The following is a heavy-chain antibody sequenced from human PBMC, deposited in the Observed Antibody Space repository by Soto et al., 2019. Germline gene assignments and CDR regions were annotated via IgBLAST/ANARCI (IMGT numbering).Heavy chain of an antibody. CDR3: ATGDPNDYGLYY. J-gene: IGHJ4*02. V-gene: IGHV1-3*05. Sequence: QVLLVQSGAEERKPGASVKVSCKTSGYTLPKYGLHWVRQAPGQTLEWMGWINVANGNTKYSQKFQDRVTINRDIAARTGYMDLSSLRYEDTAVYYCATGDPNDYGLYYWGQGTLVTVSS. CDR1: GYTLPKYG. CDR2: INVANGNT. D-gene: IGHD4-17*01.